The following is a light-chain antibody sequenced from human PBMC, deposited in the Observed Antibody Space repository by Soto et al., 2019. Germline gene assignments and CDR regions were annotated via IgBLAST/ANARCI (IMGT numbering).Light chain of an antibody. Sequence: EIVMTQSPATLSVSPGERATLSCRASQSVSSNLAWYQQKPGQAPRLLIYGASTRATGIPARFSGSGSGTEFTLTISSLQSEDFAVYYCQQYSNWSWTFGQGTKVEI. V-gene: IGKV3-15*01. CDR1: QSVSSN. J-gene: IGKJ1*01. CDR3: QQYSNWSWT. CDR2: GAS.